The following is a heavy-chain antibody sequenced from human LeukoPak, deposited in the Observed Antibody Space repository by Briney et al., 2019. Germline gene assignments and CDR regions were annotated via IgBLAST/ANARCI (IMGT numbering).Heavy chain of an antibody. Sequence: PSETLSLTCTVSGGSISNYYWSWIRQPPWKGLEWIGYIYYSGSTNYNPSLKSRVTISVDTSKNQFSLKLSSVTAADTAVYYCARMVYTSSWLFDYWGQGSLVTVSS. J-gene: IGHJ4*02. V-gene: IGHV4-59*01. CDR3: ARMVYTSSWLFDY. CDR2: IYYSGST. D-gene: IGHD6-13*01. CDR1: GGSISNYY.